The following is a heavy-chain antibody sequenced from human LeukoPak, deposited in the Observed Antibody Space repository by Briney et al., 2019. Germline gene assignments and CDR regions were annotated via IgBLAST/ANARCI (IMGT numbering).Heavy chain of an antibody. Sequence: ASVKVSCKASGYTFTSYDINWVRQATGQGLGWMGWMNPNSGNTGYAQKFQGRVTMTRNTSISTAYMELSSLRSEDTAVYYCARGVRERGRQQLWYGMDVWGQGTTVTVSS. J-gene: IGHJ6*02. D-gene: IGHD6-13*01. CDR1: GYTFTSYD. CDR2: MNPNSGNT. V-gene: IGHV1-8*01. CDR3: ARGVRERGRQQLWYGMDV.